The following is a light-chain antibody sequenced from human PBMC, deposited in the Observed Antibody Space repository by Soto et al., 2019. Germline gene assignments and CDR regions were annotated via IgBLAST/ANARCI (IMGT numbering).Light chain of an antibody. CDR3: QQRSNWRELT. Sequence: EIVLTQSPATLSLSPGERATLSCRASQSVSSYLAWYQQKPGQAPRLLIYDASNRSTGIPARFSGSGSGTDFTLAISSLEPEDFAVYYCQQRSNWRELTFGGGTKMEIK. CDR1: QSVSSY. CDR2: DAS. J-gene: IGKJ4*01. V-gene: IGKV3-11*01.